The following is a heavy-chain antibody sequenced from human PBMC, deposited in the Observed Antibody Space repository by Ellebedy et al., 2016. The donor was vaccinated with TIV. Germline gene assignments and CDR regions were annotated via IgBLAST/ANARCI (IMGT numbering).Heavy chain of an antibody. J-gene: IGHJ3*02. Sequence: GESLKISXAASGFTFSSYAMHWVRQAPGKGLEWVAVISYDGSNKYYADSVKGRFTISRDNSKNTLYLQMNSLRAEDTAVYYCARVHIIGSGAFDIWGQGTMVTVSS. V-gene: IGHV3-30-3*01. D-gene: IGHD3-10*01. CDR2: ISYDGSNK. CDR3: ARVHIIGSGAFDI. CDR1: GFTFSSYA.